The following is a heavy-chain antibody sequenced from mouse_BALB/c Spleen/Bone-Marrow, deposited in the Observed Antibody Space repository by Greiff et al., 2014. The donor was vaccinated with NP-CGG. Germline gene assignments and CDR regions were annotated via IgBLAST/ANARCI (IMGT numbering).Heavy chain of an antibody. CDR3: ASYYYGRYFDV. J-gene: IGHJ1*01. CDR1: GFNIKDTY. D-gene: IGHD1-1*01. CDR2: IDPANGNT. V-gene: IGHV14-3*02. Sequence: VQLKQSGAELVKPGASVKLSCTASGFNIKDTYMHWVKQRPEQGLEWIGRIDPANGNTKYAPKFQGKATITADTSSNTAYLQLSSLTSEDTAVYYCASYYYGRYFDVWGAGTTVTVSS.